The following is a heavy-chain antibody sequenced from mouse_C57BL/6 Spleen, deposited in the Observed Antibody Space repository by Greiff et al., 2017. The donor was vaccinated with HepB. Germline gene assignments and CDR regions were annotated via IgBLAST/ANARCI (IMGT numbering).Heavy chain of an antibody. CDR3: AGLGGAYAPFGY. Sequence: QVQLQQPGAELVRPGSSVKLSCKASGYTFTSYWMHWVKQRPIQGLEWIGNIDPSDSETHYNQKFKDKATLTVDKSSSTAYMQLSSLTSEDSAVYYCAGLGGAYAPFGYWGRGTTLTVSS. J-gene: IGHJ2*01. D-gene: IGHD1-1*01. CDR2: IDPSDSET. CDR1: GYTFTSYW. V-gene: IGHV1-52*01.